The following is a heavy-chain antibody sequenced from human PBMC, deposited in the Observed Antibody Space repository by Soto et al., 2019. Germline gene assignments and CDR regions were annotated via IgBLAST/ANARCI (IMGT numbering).Heavy chain of an antibody. CDR3: ARLRERYNWNDGEIYYYYGMDV. Sequence: QVQLVQSGAEVKKPGSSVKVSCKASGGTFSSYVISWVRQAPGQGLEWMGGIIPIFGTANYAQKFQGRVTITADKSTSTAYMELSSLRSEDTAVYYCARLRERYNWNDGEIYYYYGMDVWGQGTTVTVSS. J-gene: IGHJ6*02. CDR2: IIPIFGTA. CDR1: GGTFSSYV. D-gene: IGHD1-1*01. V-gene: IGHV1-69*06.